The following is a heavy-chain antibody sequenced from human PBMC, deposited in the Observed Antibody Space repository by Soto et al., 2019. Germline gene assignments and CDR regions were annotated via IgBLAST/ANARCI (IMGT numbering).Heavy chain of an antibody. CDR2: IVVGSGNT. D-gene: IGHD6-19*01. CDR1: GFTFTSSA. V-gene: IGHV1-58*01. Sequence: ASVKVSCKASGFTFTSSAVQWVRQARGQRLEWIGWIVVGSGNTNYAQKFQERVTITRDTSTSTAYMELRSLRSDDTAVYYCARVPVIAVAGSDYWGQGTLVTVSS. CDR3: ARVPVIAVAGSDY. J-gene: IGHJ4*02.